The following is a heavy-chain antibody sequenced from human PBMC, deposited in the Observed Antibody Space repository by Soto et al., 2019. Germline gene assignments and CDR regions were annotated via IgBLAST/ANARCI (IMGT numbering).Heavy chain of an antibody. CDR1: GGTFSSYA. CDR2: IIPIFGTA. J-gene: IGHJ4*02. Sequence: EASVKVSCKASGGTFSSYAISWVRQAPGQGLEWMGGIIPIFGTANYAQKFQGRVTITADESTSTAYMELSSLRSEDTAVYYCARDSSRFGSPVTTNFDYWGQGTLVTVSS. CDR3: ARDSSRFGSPVTTNFDY. D-gene: IGHD4-4*01. V-gene: IGHV1-69*13.